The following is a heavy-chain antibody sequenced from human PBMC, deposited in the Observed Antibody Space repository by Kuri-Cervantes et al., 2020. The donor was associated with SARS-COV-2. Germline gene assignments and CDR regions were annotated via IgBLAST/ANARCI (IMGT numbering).Heavy chain of an antibody. Sequence: GESLKISCAASGFTFSSYAMSWVRQAPGKGLEWVSAISGSGGSTYYADSVKGRFTISRDNSKTTLYLQMNSLRAEDTGVYSCAKVGDGYNCDYWGQGTLVTISS. V-gene: IGHV3-23*01. CDR2: ISGSGGST. CDR3: AKVGDGYNCDY. J-gene: IGHJ4*02. D-gene: IGHD5-24*01. CDR1: GFTFSSYA.